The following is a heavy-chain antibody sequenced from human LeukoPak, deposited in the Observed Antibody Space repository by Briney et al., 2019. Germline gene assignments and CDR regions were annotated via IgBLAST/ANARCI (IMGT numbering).Heavy chain of an antibody. CDR1: GFTFSGSA. V-gene: IGHV3-73*01. CDR3: TSDTPRAGN. CDR2: IRSKANSYAT. Sequence: GGSLRLSCAASGFTFSGSAMHWVRQASGKGLEWVGRIRSKANSYATAYAASVKGRFTISRDDSKNTAYLQMNSLKTEDTAVYYCTSDTPRAGNWGQGTLVTVSS. J-gene: IGHJ4*02.